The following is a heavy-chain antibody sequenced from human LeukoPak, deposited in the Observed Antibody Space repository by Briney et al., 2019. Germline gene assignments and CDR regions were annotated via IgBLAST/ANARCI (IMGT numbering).Heavy chain of an antibody. CDR1: GVSFSGYY. J-gene: IGHJ5*02. CDR2: INYSAYT. Sequence: SETLSLTCAVSGVSFSGYYWSWIRQSPEKGLEWIGEINYSAYTNYNPSLKSRVPISLDTSKTQFSLKLLSATAADTAVYYCARGRDDYTDYNWFEPWGQGTLVTVSS. CDR3: ARGRDDYTDYNWFEP. D-gene: IGHD4-11*01. V-gene: IGHV4-34*01.